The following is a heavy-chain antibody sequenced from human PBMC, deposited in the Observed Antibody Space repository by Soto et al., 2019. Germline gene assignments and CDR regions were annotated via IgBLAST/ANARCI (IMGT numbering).Heavy chain of an antibody. CDR1: GGSISSGGYY. Sequence: QVQLQESGPGLVKPSQTLSLTCTVSGGSISSGGYYWSWIRQHPGKGLEWIGYIYYSGSTYYNPSLKSRVTISVDTSKNQFSLKLCSVTVADTAVYYCARVTFGELLGTDFDYWGQGTLVTVSS. D-gene: IGHD3-10*01. V-gene: IGHV4-31*03. CDR2: IYYSGST. J-gene: IGHJ4*02. CDR3: ARVTFGELLGTDFDY.